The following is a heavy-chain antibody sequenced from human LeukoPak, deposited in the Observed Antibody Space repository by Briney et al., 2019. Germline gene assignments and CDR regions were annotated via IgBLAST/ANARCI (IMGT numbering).Heavy chain of an antibody. D-gene: IGHD6-25*01. V-gene: IGHV3-21*04. CDR3: WRGDPPLGISSAGDL. J-gene: IGHJ1*01. CDR1: GFTFSDYG. Sequence: PGGSLRLSCSASGFTFSDYGMNWVRKAPGKGLERVSSISGLACYTYYEESVKGRFSISRDNTNNILYLQMNSLGAEVTATYYCWRGDPPLGISSAGDLWGQGILVTVSS. CDR2: ISGLACYT.